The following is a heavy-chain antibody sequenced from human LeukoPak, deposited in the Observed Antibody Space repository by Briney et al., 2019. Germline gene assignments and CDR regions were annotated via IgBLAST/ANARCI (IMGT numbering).Heavy chain of an antibody. CDR2: ISGSGGST. CDR3: AKDLGSSGYYYIDY. Sequence: GGSLRLSCAASGFTFSSYAMSWVRQAPGKGLEWVSAISGSGGSTYYADSVKGRFTISRDNSKNTLYLQMNSLKAEDTAVYYCAKDLGSSGYYYIDYWGQGTLVTVSS. J-gene: IGHJ4*02. CDR1: GFTFSSYA. D-gene: IGHD3-22*01. V-gene: IGHV3-23*01.